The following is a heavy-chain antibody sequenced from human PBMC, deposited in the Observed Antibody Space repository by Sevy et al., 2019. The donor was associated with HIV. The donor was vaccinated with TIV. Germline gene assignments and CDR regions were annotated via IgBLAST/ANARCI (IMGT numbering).Heavy chain of an antibody. CDR1: GDSISNYF. Sequence: SETLSLTCTVSGDSISNYFWSWIRQPPGKELEWIGYIYYSWSTNYNPSLKSRVTISVDTSKNQFSLRLNSVTAADTAVYYCARDYYDNRPRGFDPWGQGTLVTVSS. D-gene: IGHD3-22*01. V-gene: IGHV4-59*01. CDR2: IYYSWST. J-gene: IGHJ5*02. CDR3: ARDYYDNRPRGFDP.